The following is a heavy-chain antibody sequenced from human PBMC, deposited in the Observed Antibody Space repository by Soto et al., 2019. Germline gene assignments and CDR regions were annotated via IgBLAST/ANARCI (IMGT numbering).Heavy chain of an antibody. Sequence: EASVKVSCKASGATFTSSTVNWVRQARGQPPEWIGWILVGSGQTNSAQKFQGRVAITRDMSTYTAYLELNSLRSDDSAVYYCAAISSGYYRVFDYWGQGTPVTVSS. CDR1: GATFTSST. CDR2: ILVGSGQT. CDR3: AAISSGYYRVFDY. J-gene: IGHJ4*02. D-gene: IGHD3-22*01. V-gene: IGHV1-58*01.